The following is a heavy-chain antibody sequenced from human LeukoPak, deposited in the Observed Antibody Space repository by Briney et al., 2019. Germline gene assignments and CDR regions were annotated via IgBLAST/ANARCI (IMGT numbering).Heavy chain of an antibody. CDR3: ASYGDYVFSFDY. D-gene: IGHD4-17*01. J-gene: IGHJ4*02. CDR2: IYYSGST. Sequence: SETLSLTCTVSGGSVSSGSYYWSWIRQPPGKGLEWIGYIYYSGSTYYNPSLKSRVTISVDTSKNQFSLKLSSVTAADTAVYYCASYGDYVFSFDYWGQGTLVTVSS. CDR1: GGSVSSGSYY. V-gene: IGHV4-30-4*08.